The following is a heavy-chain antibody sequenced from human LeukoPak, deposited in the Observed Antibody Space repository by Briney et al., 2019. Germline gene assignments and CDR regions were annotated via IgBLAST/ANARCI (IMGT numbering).Heavy chain of an antibody. CDR1: GGSFSSYY. Sequence: SETLSLTCTVSGGSFSSYYWSWLRQPPGQRLEWIGYIYFSVSTNYNPSLKSRVTISVDTSKNQFSLKLSSVTAADTAVYYCARHRRHCTNGVCRLTCFDYWGQGTLVTVSS. J-gene: IGHJ4*02. D-gene: IGHD2-8*01. CDR3: ARHRRHCTNGVCRLTCFDY. V-gene: IGHV4-59*08. CDR2: IYFSVST.